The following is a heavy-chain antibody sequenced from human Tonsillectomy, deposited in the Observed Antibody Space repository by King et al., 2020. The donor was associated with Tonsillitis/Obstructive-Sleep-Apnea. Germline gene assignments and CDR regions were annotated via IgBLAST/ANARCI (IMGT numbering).Heavy chain of an antibody. CDR2: IRSKAYGGTT. Sequence: VQLVESGGGLVQPGRSLRLSCTASGFTFGDYAMSWVRQAPGKGLEWVGFIRSKAYGGTTVYAASVKGRFTISRDDSKSIAYLQMNSLKTEDTAVYYCTRVAYYYDSSGYEGWFDPWGQGTLVTVSS. J-gene: IGHJ5*02. CDR1: GFTFGDYA. CDR3: TRVAYYYDSSGYEGWFDP. V-gene: IGHV3-49*04. D-gene: IGHD3-22*01.